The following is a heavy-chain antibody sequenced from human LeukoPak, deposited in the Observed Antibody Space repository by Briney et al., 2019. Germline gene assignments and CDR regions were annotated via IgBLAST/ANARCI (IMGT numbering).Heavy chain of an antibody. V-gene: IGHV4-31*03. CDR3: ARARLERKDYYGSGSYYVDY. CDR2: IYYSGST. CDR1: GYSISSGYY. Sequence: TLSLTCTVSGYSISSGYYWGWIRQHPGKGLEWIGYIYYSGSTYYNPSLKSRVTISVDTSKNQFSLKLSSVTAADTAVYYCARARLERKDYYGSGSYYVDYWGQGTLVTVSS. J-gene: IGHJ4*02. D-gene: IGHD3-10*01.